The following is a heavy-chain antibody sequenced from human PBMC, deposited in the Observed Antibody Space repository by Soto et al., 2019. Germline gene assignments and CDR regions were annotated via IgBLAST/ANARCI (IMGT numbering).Heavy chain of an antibody. CDR1: GFTFSSYA. V-gene: IGHV3-23*01. CDR2: ISGSGDNT. J-gene: IGHJ6*02. CDR3: AKSGQSSWANMDV. Sequence: EVQLLESGGGLVQPGGSLRLSCAASGFTFSSYAINWVHQAPGKGLEWVSTISGSGDNTYYADSVKGRFTISRDNSKNTRSLQMNTLRAEDTAVYYCAKSGQSSWANMDVWGQGTTVTVSS. D-gene: IGHD2-2*01.